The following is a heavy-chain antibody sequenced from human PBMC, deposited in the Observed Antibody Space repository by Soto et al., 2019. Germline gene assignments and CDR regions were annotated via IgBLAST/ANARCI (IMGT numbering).Heavy chain of an antibody. J-gene: IGHJ2*01. CDR3: AKPRITMVRGVQENWYFDL. CDR2: ISGSGGST. D-gene: IGHD3-10*01. V-gene: IGHV3-23*01. Sequence: GGSLRLSCAASGFTFSSYAMSWVRQAPGKGLEWVSAISGSGGSTYYADSVKGRFTISRDNSKNTLYLQMNSLRAEDTAVYYCAKPRITMVRGVQENWYFDLWGRGTLVTVSS. CDR1: GFTFSSYA.